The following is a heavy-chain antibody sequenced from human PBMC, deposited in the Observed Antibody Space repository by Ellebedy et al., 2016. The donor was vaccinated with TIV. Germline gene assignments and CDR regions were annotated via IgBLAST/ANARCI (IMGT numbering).Heavy chain of an antibody. J-gene: IGHJ4*02. Sequence: ASVKVSXXASGYTFTSYGISWVRQAPGQGLEWMGWISAYNGNTNYAQKLQGRVTMTTDTSTSTAYMELRSLRSDDTAAYYCARAAMAPYFNFDYWGQGTLVTVSS. CDR2: ISAYNGNT. V-gene: IGHV1-18*01. D-gene: IGHD5-18*01. CDR1: GYTFTSYG. CDR3: ARAAMAPYFNFDY.